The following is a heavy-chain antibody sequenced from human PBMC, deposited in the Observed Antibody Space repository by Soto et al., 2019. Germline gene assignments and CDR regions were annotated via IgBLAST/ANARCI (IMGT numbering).Heavy chain of an antibody. CDR3: ASRHQDYRSRYPPYFDY. Sequence: SETLSLTCTVSGGSITSTDGYWSWIRQPPGKGLEWIGYISYSGFTLDNPSLQSRVTISVDTSKNQFSLKLSSVTAADTAVYYCASRHQDYRSRYPPYFDYSGQRTLVTGSS. CDR1: GGSITSTDGY. J-gene: IGHJ4*02. CDR2: ISYSGFT. V-gene: IGHV4-30-4*01. D-gene: IGHD3-22*01.